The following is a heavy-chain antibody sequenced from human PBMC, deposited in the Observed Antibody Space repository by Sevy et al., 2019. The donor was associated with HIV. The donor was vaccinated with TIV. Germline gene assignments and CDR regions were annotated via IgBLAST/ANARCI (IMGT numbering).Heavy chain of an antibody. Sequence: ASVKVSCKASGGTFSSYPFSWVRQAPGQGLEWMGGIIPIFKTVNYAQKFQGRVTITADESTGTVYMDLRSLGSEDTAMYYCALAAQVTMRVAGGFYEYWGRGTRVTVSS. CDR2: IIPIFKTV. CDR3: ALAAQVTMRVAGGFYEY. V-gene: IGHV1-69*13. CDR1: GGTFSSYP. J-gene: IGHJ4*02. D-gene: IGHD3-3*01.